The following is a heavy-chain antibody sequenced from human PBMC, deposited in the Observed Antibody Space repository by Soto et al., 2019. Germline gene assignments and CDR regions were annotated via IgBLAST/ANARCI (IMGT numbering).Heavy chain of an antibody. V-gene: IGHV6-1*01. J-gene: IGHJ5*02. D-gene: IGHD1-26*01. CDR1: GDSVSSDSAA. CDR3: ARDMHAGFTHYFDP. CDR2: TYYRSKWYN. Sequence: SQTLSLTCAISGDSVSSDSAAWNCIIHSPSRGLEWLGRTYYRSKWYNDYAVSVKSRITINPDTSKNQFSLQLNSMTAADTAVYYCARDMHAGFTHYFDPWGQGTLVTVSS.